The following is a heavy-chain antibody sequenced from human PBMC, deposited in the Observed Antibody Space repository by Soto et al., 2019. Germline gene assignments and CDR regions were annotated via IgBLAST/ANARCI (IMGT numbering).Heavy chain of an antibody. V-gene: IGHV1-18*01. CDR1: GYTFTSYG. J-gene: IGHJ4*02. D-gene: IGHD4-4*01. Sequence: ASVKVSCKASGYTFTSYGISWVRQAPGQGLEWMGWISAYNGNTNYAQKFQGRVTMTRDTSTSTVYMELSSLRSEDTAVYYCARDQTTVTTTPGDYWGQGTLVTVSS. CDR2: ISAYNGNT. CDR3: ARDQTTVTTTPGDY.